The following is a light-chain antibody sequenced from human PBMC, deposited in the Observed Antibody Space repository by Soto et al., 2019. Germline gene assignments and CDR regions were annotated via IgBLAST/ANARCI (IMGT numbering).Light chain of an antibody. CDR2: GAS. CDR1: QSVTSNY. V-gene: IGKV3-20*01. J-gene: IGKJ4*01. Sequence: EIVLTQSPGTLSLSPGERATLSCRASQSVTSNYLAWYRQKPGQAPRLLIYGASSRATGIPDRFSGSGSGTDFTLTISRLEPEDFAVYYCQQYGSSPGTFGGGTKVEVK. CDR3: QQYGSSPGT.